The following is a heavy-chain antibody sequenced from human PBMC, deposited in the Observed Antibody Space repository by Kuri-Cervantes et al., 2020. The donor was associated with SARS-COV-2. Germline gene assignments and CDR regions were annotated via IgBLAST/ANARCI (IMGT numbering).Heavy chain of an antibody. CDR3: AKLEISGGYSHGARDY. D-gene: IGHD5-18*01. Sequence: GESLKISCPASGFTFSSYAMSWVRQAPGKGLEWVSAISGSGGSTYYADSVKGRFTISRDNSKNTLYLQMNSLRAEDTAVYYCAKLEISGGYSHGARDYWGQGTLVTVSS. CDR1: GFTFSSYA. J-gene: IGHJ4*02. CDR2: ISGSGGST. V-gene: IGHV3-23*01.